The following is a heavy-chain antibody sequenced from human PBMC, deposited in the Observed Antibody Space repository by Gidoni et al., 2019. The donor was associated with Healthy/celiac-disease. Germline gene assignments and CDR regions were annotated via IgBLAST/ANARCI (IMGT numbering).Heavy chain of an antibody. V-gene: IGHV3-33*01. CDR3: ARVGPGCSSTSCYTHLDY. Sequence: QVQLVESGGGVVQPGRSLRLSCAASGFTFSSYGMHWVRQAPGKGLEWVAVIWYDGSNKYYADSVKGRFTISRDNSKNTLYLQMNSLRAEDTAVYYCARVGPGCSSTSCYTHLDYWGQGTLVTVSS. D-gene: IGHD2-2*02. J-gene: IGHJ4*02. CDR1: GFTFSSYG. CDR2: IWYDGSNK.